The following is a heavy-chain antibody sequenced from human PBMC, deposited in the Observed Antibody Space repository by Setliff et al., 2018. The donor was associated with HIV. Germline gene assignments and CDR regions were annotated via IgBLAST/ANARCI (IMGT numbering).Heavy chain of an antibody. CDR2: IYYGST. CDR3: ARRRCSAASCPDDSWNWLDP. J-gene: IGHJ5*02. V-gene: IGHV4-59*08. D-gene: IGHD2-15*01. CDR1: GDSISSYY. Sequence: LSLTCTVSGDSISSYYWNWIRQPPGKALEWIGYIYYGSTHYNPSFEGRVTISVDTSKNQFSLKLRSVTAADTAMYYCARRRCSAASCPDDSWNWLDPWGQGTLVTVSS.